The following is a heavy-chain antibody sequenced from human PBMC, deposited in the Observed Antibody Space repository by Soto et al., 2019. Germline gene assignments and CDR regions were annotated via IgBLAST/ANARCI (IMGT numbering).Heavy chain of an antibody. CDR2: IYYNGNT. CDR1: GGSIASGGYY. J-gene: IGHJ4*02. Sequence: QVQLQESGPRLVKPSQTLSVTCTVSGGSIASGGYYWGWIRQPPGKGLESLGYIYYNGNTYYNPSLKGRISISRDTSKNQFSLKLYSVTAADTAVYYCATQNQQLELDFWGQGTLVTVSS. D-gene: IGHD6-13*01. CDR3: ATQNQQLELDF. V-gene: IGHV4-31*03.